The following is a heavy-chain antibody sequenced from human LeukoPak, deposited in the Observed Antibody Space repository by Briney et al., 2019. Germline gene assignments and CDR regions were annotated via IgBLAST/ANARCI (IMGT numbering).Heavy chain of an antibody. J-gene: IGHJ4*02. D-gene: IGHD1-26*01. V-gene: IGHV3-23*01. CDR1: GFTFSSYA. CDR3: ARDLSGAFATDY. Sequence: GGSLRLSCAASGFTFSSYAMSWVRQAPGKGLEWVSAISGSGGSTYYADSVKGRFTISRDNSKNTLYLQMNSLRAEDTAVYYCARDLSGAFATDYWGQGTLVTVSS. CDR2: ISGSGGST.